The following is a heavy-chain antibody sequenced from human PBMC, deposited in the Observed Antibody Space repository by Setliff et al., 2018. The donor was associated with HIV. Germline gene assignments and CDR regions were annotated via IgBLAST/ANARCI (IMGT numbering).Heavy chain of an antibody. Sequence: ASVKVSCKASGYSFINHAMHWVRQAPRQRLEWMGWINVGSGKTQYSQEFQGRVTITRDTSATTAYMELSSLTSEDTAVYYCARDGCSGQRCYLSNWFDPWGQGTLVTVSS. D-gene: IGHD2-15*01. CDR1: GYSFINHA. CDR2: INVGSGKT. V-gene: IGHV1-3*01. CDR3: ARDGCSGQRCYLSNWFDP. J-gene: IGHJ5*02.